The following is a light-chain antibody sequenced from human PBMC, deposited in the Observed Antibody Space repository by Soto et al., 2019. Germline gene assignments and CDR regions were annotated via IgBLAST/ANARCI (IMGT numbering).Light chain of an antibody. V-gene: IGKV3-15*01. J-gene: IGKJ4*01. CDR2: GAS. Sequence: DMTQSPASLFLAPGERVTLSCRASESVSTNLAWYQQKAGQAPRLLIYGASTRATGIPDRFSGSGSGTEFTLTISRLQSEDFAVYYCQQYNNWPLTGGGGTKVDI. CDR1: ESVSTN. CDR3: QQYNNWPLT.